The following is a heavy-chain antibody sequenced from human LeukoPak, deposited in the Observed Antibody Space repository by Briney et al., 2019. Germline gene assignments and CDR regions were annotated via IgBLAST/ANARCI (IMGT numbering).Heavy chain of an antibody. D-gene: IGHD2-15*01. J-gene: IGHJ4*02. Sequence: PSETLSLTCTVPGGSISSGDYHWNWIRQHPGKGLEWIGYIYYSGSTYYNPSLKNRVTISVDTSKNQFSLKLSSVTAADTAVYYCARSWGTSAGYFDYWGQGTLVTVSS. V-gene: IGHV4-31*03. CDR3: ARSWGTSAGYFDY. CDR2: IYYSGST. CDR1: GGSISSGDYH.